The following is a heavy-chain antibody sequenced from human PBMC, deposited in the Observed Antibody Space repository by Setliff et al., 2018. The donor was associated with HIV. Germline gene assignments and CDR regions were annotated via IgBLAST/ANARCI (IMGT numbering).Heavy chain of an antibody. CDR2: ISYSGNT. D-gene: IGHD3-3*01. V-gene: IGHV4-39*01. CDR3: ARQSGYTRGWDIFGVVAGSFDI. Sequence: SETLSLTCSVSGGSISSRSYYWGWIRQPPGKGLEWIGTISYSGNTYYRTSLKSRVTISVDTSKNQFSLRLNSVTAADTAVYYCARQSGYTRGWDIFGVVAGSFDIWGLGTMVTVSS. J-gene: IGHJ3*02. CDR1: GGSISSRSYY.